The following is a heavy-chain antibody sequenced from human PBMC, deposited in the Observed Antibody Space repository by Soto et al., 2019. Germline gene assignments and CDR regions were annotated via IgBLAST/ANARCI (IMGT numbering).Heavy chain of an antibody. Sequence: GGSLRLSCAASGFTFSSYWMSWVRQAPGKGLEWVANIKQDGSEKYYVDSVKGRFTISRDNAKNSLYLQMNSLRAEDTAVYYCARVADYPTGDLGAFDIWGQGTMVTVSS. V-gene: IGHV3-7*03. CDR2: IKQDGSEK. J-gene: IGHJ3*02. D-gene: IGHD7-27*01. CDR3: ARVADYPTGDLGAFDI. CDR1: GFTFSSYW.